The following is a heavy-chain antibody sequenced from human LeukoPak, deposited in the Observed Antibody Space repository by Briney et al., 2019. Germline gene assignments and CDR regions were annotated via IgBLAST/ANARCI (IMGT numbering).Heavy chain of an antibody. Sequence: PGGSLRLSCAASGFTFSSHAMSWVRQAPGKGLEWVSAISGSGGSTYYADSVKGRFTISRDNSKNTLYLQMNSLRAEDTAVYYCAKDRTYDSSFWYYYYGMDVWGQGTTVTVSS. CDR3: AKDRTYDSSFWYYYYGMDV. V-gene: IGHV3-23*01. CDR1: GFTFSSHA. CDR2: ISGSGGST. J-gene: IGHJ6*02. D-gene: IGHD3-22*01.